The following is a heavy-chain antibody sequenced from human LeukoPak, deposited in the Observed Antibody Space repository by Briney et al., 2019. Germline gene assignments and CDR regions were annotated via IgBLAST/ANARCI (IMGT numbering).Heavy chain of an antibody. V-gene: IGHV1-46*01. J-gene: IGHJ5*02. CDR3: ARAELLLGWFDP. CDR1: GYTFTSYY. Sequence: GASVKVSCKASGYTFTSYYMHWVRQAPGQGLEWMGIINPSGGSTSYAQKFQGRVTMTRDTSTSTVYMELSRLRSDDTAVYYCARAELLLGWFDPWGQGTLVTVSS. CDR2: INPSGGST. D-gene: IGHD2-2*01.